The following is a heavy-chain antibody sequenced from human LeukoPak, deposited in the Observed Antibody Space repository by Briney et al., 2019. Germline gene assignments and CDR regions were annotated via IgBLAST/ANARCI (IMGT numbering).Heavy chain of an antibody. J-gene: IGHJ5*02. CDR3: ARGGSGWYGGYNWFDP. Sequence: ASVKVSCKASGYTFTSYDISWVRQATGQGLEWMGWMNPNSGNTGYAQKFQGRVTMTRNTSISTAYMELSSLRSEDTAVYYCARGGSGWYGGYNWFDPWGQGTLVTASS. CDR1: GYTFTSYD. V-gene: IGHV1-8*01. D-gene: IGHD6-19*01. CDR2: MNPNSGNT.